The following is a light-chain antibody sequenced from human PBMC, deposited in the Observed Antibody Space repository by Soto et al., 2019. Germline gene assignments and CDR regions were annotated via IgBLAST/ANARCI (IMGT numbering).Light chain of an antibody. CDR3: QSFDNSLRAGV. V-gene: IGLV2-8*01. CDR2: EVD. Sequence: QSALTQPPSASGSPGQSVTISCTGTNSDVGRNHYVSWYQFLPGKAPKVMIYEVDKRPSGVPDRFSGSKSGTSAALAITGLQAEDEADYYCQSFDNSLRAGVFGGGTKLTVL. J-gene: IGLJ3*02. CDR1: NSDVGRNHY.